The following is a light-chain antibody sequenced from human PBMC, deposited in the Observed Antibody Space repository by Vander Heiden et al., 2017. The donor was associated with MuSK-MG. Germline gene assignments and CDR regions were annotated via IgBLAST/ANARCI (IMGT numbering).Light chain of an antibody. CDR1: QNVSSN. V-gene: IGKV3-15*01. CDR2: RAS. CDR3: QQYNYWPFT. J-gene: IGKJ3*01. Sequence: EIVMTQSPATLAVSPGERATLSCRANQNVSSNLAWYQQKPGQAPRLLISRASTRATGIPSRFSGSASGTEFTLTITSLQSEDFAVYYCQQYNYWPFTFGPGTTVDIK.